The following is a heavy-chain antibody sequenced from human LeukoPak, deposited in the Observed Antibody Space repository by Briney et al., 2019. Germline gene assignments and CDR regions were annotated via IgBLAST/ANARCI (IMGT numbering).Heavy chain of an antibody. CDR2: IYTSGST. CDR1: GGSISSYY. D-gene: IGHD6-6*01. CDR3: AREDYSSSSGNNY. J-gene: IGHJ4*02. V-gene: IGHV4-4*07. Sequence: SETLSLTCTVSGGSISSYYWNWIRQPAGKALEWIGRIYTSGSTNYNPSLKSRVTMSVDTSKNQFSLKLSSVTAADTAVYYCAREDYSSSSGNNYWGQGTLVTVSS.